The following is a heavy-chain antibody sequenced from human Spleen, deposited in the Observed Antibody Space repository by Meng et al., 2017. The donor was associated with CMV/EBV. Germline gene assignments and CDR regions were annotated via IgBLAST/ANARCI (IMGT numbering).Heavy chain of an antibody. CDR2: ISSNGSTI. V-gene: IGHV3-48*03. J-gene: IGHJ4*02. Sequence: GGSLRLSCAASGFIFSTYEMNWVRQTPGKGLEWVSYISSNGSTIYYADSVKGRFTISRDNAKNSLYLQMNSLRAEDTAVYYCARVERQQLVFDYWGQGTLVTVSS. D-gene: IGHD6-13*01. CDR3: ARVERQQLVFDY. CDR1: GFIFSTYE.